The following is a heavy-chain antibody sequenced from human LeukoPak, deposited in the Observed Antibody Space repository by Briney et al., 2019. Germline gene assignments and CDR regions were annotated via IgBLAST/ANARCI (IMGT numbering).Heavy chain of an antibody. CDR2: ISYDGSNK. Sequence: GGSLRLSCAGSGFTFSSSALDWDPQGPGKGWEWVAVISYDGSNKYYAGSVKGRFTISRDSSKNTLFLQMNRLRPEDAAVYYCAKAPVTTCRGAFCYPFDYWGLGTLVTVSS. CDR1: GFTFSSSA. CDR3: AKAPVTTCRGAFCYPFDY. D-gene: IGHD2-15*01. V-gene: IGHV3-30*04. J-gene: IGHJ4*02.